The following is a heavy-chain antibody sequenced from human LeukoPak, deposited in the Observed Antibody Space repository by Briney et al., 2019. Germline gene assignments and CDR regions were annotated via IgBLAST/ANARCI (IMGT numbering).Heavy chain of an antibody. CDR2: ISSSGSII. J-gene: IGHJ4*02. CDR1: GFTFSVHN. CDR3: ARYWAAWGSLDY. Sequence: GGSLRLSCAASGFTFSVHNKICVRQAPGKGLEWVSYISSSGSIIYSADSVKGRFTISRDNAKNSLYLQMNSLRAEDTAVYYCARYWAAWGSLDYWGQGTLVTVSS. V-gene: IGHV3-11*01. D-gene: IGHD3-16*01.